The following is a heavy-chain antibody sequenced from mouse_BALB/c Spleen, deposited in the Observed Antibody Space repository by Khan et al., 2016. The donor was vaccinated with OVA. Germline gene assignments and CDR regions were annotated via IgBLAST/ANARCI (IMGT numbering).Heavy chain of an antibody. V-gene: IGHV5-6-3*01. CDR3: ARMARTIN. CDR1: GFSFSSYG. Sequence: EVELVESGGGLVQPGGSLKLSCAASGFSFSSYGLSWVRQSPDKRLELVATIISNGGSTYYPDSETGRFPITRDNAKNTLYLQMSSLKSECTAMYYCARMARTINWGQGTTLTVSS. J-gene: IGHJ2*01. CDR2: IISNGGST.